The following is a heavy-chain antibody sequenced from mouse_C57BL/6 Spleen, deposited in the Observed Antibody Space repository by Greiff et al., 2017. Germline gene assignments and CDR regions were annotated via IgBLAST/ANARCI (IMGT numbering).Heavy chain of an antibody. CDR1: GYSFTSYW. J-gene: IGHJ2*01. D-gene: IGHD1-1*01. Sequence: QVQLQQPGAELVRPGSSVKLSCKASGYSFTSYWMHWVKQRPIQGLEWIGNIDPSDSETHYNQKFKDKATLTIDKSASKGYMQLSSLTAEDSAVYYCARSVTTVGGDDWGQGTTLTVSS. V-gene: IGHV1-52*01. CDR3: ARSVTTVGGDD. CDR2: IDPSDSET.